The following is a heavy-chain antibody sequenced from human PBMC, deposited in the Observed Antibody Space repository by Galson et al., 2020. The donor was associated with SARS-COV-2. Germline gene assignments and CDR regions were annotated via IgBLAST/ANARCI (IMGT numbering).Heavy chain of an antibody. V-gene: IGHV3-30*01. D-gene: IGHD1-26*01. J-gene: IGHJ4*02. CDR2: ISYDGSNK. CDR1: GFTFSSYA. Sequence: GGSLRLSCAASGFTFSSYAMHWVRQAPGKGLEWVAVISYDGSNKYYADSVKGRFTISRDNSKNTLYLQMNSLRAEDTAVYYCARPYSGSYWGYFDYWGQGTLVTVSS. CDR3: ARPYSGSYWGYFDY.